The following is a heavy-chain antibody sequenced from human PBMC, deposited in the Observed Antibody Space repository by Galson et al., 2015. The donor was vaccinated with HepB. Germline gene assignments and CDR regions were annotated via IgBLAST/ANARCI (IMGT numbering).Heavy chain of an antibody. Sequence: SLRLSCAASGFSFSTSTIHWVRQAPGKGLEWVAVLSYDGSTTDYASSVRGRFTISRDTYRKTLYLQMDSLTPDDTAMYFCARESDRRFYFEHWGQGTLFAVSS. CDR3: ARESDRRFYFEH. CDR1: GFSFSTST. CDR2: LSYDGSTT. V-gene: IGHV3-30*04. J-gene: IGHJ4*02.